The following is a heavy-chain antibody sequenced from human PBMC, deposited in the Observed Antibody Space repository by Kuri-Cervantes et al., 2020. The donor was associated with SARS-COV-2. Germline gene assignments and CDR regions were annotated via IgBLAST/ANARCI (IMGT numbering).Heavy chain of an antibody. CDR3: ASFPNDYGDYGDAFDI. V-gene: IGHV3-74*01. CDR2: INSDGSST. CDR1: GFTFSSYW. D-gene: IGHD4-17*01. J-gene: IGHJ3*02. Sequence: GGSLRLSCAASGFTFSSYWMHWVRQAPGKGLVWVSRINSDGSSTSYADSVKGRFTISRDNAKNTLYLQMNSLRAEDTAVYYCASFPNDYGDYGDAFDIWGQGTMVTVSS.